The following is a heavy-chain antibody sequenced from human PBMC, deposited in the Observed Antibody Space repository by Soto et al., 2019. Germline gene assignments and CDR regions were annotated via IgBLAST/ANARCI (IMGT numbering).Heavy chain of an antibody. CDR3: ACIFSGGYGYGFYYYGMYV. D-gene: IGHD5-18*01. CDR1: GGSISSSSYY. CDR2: IYYSGST. J-gene: IGHJ6*02. V-gene: IGHV4-39*01. Sequence: SETLSLTCTVSGGSISSSSYYWGWIRQPPGKGLEWIGSIYYSGSTYYNPSLKSRVTISVDTSKNQFSLKLSSVTAADTAVYYCACIFSGGYGYGFYYYGMYVWGQGTTVTVS.